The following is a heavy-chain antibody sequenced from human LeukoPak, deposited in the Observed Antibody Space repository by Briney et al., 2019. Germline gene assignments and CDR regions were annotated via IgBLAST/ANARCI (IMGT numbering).Heavy chain of an antibody. CDR3: ARRRYNWNAIDY. V-gene: IGHV3-11*01. D-gene: IGHD1-20*01. CDR2: ISSSGSTI. J-gene: IGHJ4*02. CDR1: GFTFSDFY. Sequence: AGGSLRLSCAASGFTFSDFYMSWIRQAPGKGLEWVSYISSSGSTIYYADSVKGRFTISRDNAKNSLYLQMSSLRAEDTAVYYCARRRYNWNAIDYWGQGTLVTVSS.